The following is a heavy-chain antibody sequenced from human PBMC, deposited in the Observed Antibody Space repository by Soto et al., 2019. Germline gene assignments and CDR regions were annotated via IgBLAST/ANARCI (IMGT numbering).Heavy chain of an antibody. J-gene: IGHJ4*02. V-gene: IGHV3-21*01. CDR2: ITVGSSHI. CDR3: SRSPEVGVRGAY. Sequence: GGSLRLSCTGSGFPFSAYNINWVRQAPGKGLEWVSSITVGSSHIYQPNSMKGRFTISRDDAKNSVYLQIDSLRDEDTALYYCSRSPEVGVRGAYWGQGALVTVSS. D-gene: IGHD3-16*01. CDR1: GFPFSAYN.